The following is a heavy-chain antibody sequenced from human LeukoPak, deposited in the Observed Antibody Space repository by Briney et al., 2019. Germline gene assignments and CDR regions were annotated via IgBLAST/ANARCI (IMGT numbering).Heavy chain of an antibody. CDR2: ISAYNGNT. CDR1: GYTFTSYG. CDR3: ARTIAAAPEFDY. V-gene: IGHV1-18*01. J-gene: IGHJ4*02. D-gene: IGHD6-13*01. Sequence: ASVKVSCKASGYTFTSYGISWVRQAPGQGLEWMGWISAYNGNTNYAQKLQGRVTMTTDTSTNTAYMELRSLRSDDTAVYYCARTIAAAPEFDYWGQGTLVTVSS.